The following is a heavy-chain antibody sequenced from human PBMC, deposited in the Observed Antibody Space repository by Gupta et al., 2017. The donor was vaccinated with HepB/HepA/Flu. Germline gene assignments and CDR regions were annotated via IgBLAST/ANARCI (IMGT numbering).Heavy chain of an antibody. D-gene: IGHD1-7*01. J-gene: IGHJ4*02. Sequence: QVQLVQSGAEVKKPGSSVKVSCKASGGTFSSYAISWVRQAPGQGLEWMGRIIPILGIANYAQKFQGRVTITADKSTSTAYMELRSLRSEDTAVYYCARGYGTEGGFDYWGQGTLVTVSS. V-gene: IGHV1-69*04. CDR2: IIPILGIA. CDR1: GGTFSSYA. CDR3: ARGYGTEGGFDY.